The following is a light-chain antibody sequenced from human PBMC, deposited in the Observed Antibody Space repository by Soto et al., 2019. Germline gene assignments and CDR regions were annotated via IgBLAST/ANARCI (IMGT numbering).Light chain of an antibody. J-gene: IGKJ2*01. V-gene: IGKV3-15*01. CDR3: YQYNRWPRT. CDR2: GAS. CDR1: QSVSSN. Sequence: EIVMTQSPATLSVSPGGRATLSCRASQSVSSNLAWYQQKPGQAPRLLIYGASTRATDIPDRFSGSGSGTEFTLTIGSLQSEDFAVYYCYQYNRWPRTFGQGTKLEIK.